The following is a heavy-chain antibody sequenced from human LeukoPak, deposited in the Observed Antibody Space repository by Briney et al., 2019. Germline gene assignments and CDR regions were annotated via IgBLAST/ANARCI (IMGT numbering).Heavy chain of an antibody. Sequence: SETLSLTCTVSGGSISSYYWSWIRQPPGKGLEWIGYIYYSGSTNYNPSLKSRVTISVDTSKNQFSLKLSSVTAADTAVYYCARASRITIFGVATNYMDVWGKGTTVTVSS. CDR1: GGSISSYY. V-gene: IGHV4-59*01. J-gene: IGHJ6*03. D-gene: IGHD3-3*01. CDR2: IYYSGST. CDR3: ARASRITIFGVATNYMDV.